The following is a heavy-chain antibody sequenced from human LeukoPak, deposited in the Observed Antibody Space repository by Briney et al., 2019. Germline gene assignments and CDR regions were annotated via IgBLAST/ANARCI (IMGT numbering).Heavy chain of an antibody. CDR3: ARDFDGDHAFDY. Sequence: GSLRLSCAASGFTVSSNYMSWVRQAPGKGLEWVSVIYSGGSTYYADSVKGRFTISRDNSKNTLYLQMNSLRAEDTAVYYCARDFDGDHAFDYWAREPWSPSPQ. CDR1: GFTVSSNY. CDR2: IYSGGST. V-gene: IGHV3-53*01. D-gene: IGHD4-17*01. J-gene: IGHJ4*02.